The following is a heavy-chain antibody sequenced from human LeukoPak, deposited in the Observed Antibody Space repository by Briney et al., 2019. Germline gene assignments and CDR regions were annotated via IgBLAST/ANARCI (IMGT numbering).Heavy chain of an antibody. V-gene: IGHV1-2*02. D-gene: IGHD3-10*01. Sequence: ASVRVSCRASVYTFTAHYIHWVRQAPGQGLEWMGWIDPHSGGTHYAQKFLGSVTMTGDTSINTAFMELSRLRSDDTAIYYCARGRGTTMVRGVITNYFDLWGRGSLVTVSS. CDR1: VYTFTAHY. CDR2: IDPHSGGT. CDR3: ARGRGTTMVRGVITNYFDL. J-gene: IGHJ2*01.